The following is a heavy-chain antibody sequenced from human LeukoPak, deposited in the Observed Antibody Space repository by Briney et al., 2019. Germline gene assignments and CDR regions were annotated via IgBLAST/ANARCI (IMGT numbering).Heavy chain of an antibody. CDR1: GFTFSSYG. Sequence: GRPLRLSCAASGFTFSSYGMHWVRQALGKGLEWVALIWFDGSNKYYADSVKGRFTISRDNSKNTLYLQMNSLRAEDTAVYYCARGVGDSSGYYYYFDYWGQGTLVTVSS. D-gene: IGHD3-22*01. J-gene: IGHJ4*02. V-gene: IGHV3-33*01. CDR3: ARGVGDSSGYYYYFDY. CDR2: IWFDGSNK.